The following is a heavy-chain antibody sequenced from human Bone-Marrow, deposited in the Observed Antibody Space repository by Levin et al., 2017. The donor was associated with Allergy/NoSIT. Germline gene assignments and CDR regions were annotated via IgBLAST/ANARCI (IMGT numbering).Heavy chain of an antibody. V-gene: IGHV1-8*01. CDR2: MRPDTGDT. D-gene: IGHD2-2*01. Sequence: ASVKVSCKASGYTFTSYDIAWVRQATGQGLEWMGWMRPDTGDTGYAQKFQGRVTMTRNTAIRTAYMELSSLTSEDTAKYYCARDPRGPESQLDYWGQGSLVTVSS. CDR3: ARDPRGPESQLDY. J-gene: IGHJ4*02. CDR1: GYTFTSYD.